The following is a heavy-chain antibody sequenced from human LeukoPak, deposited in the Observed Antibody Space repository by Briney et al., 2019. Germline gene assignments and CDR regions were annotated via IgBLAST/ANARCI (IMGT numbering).Heavy chain of an antibody. CDR3: ARDPLDSSGWVDAFDI. J-gene: IGHJ3*02. Sequence: QPGGSLRLSCAASGFTFSSYGMHWVRQAPGKGLEWVAVIWYDGSNKYYADSVKGRFTISRDNSKNTLYLQMNSLRAEDTAVYYCARDPLDSSGWVDAFDIWGQGTMVTVSS. CDR1: GFTFSSYG. CDR2: IWYDGSNK. D-gene: IGHD6-19*01. V-gene: IGHV3-33*01.